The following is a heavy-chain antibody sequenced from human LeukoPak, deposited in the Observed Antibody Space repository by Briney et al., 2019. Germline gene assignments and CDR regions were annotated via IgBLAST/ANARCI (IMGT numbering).Heavy chain of an antibody. J-gene: IGHJ5*02. CDR2: MNPNSGNT. V-gene: IGHV1-8*03. Sequence: ASAKVSCKASGYTFTSYDINWVRQATGQGLEWMGWMNPNSGNTGYAQKFQGRVTITRNTSISTAYMELSSLRSEDTAVYYCARARYNWNYEWFDPWGQGTLVTVSS. D-gene: IGHD1-7*01. CDR3: ARARYNWNYEWFDP. CDR1: GYTFTSYD.